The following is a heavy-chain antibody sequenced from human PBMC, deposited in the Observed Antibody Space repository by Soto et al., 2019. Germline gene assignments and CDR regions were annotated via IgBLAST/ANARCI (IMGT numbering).Heavy chain of an antibody. D-gene: IGHD2-8*01. J-gene: IGHJ3*02. Sequence: HPGGSLRLSCGASGFTFSAYAMSWVRQAPGKGLQWVSGVGGSDTDKHYADSVRGRFTVSRDNSKNTLYLQMNSLRADDTAVYYCAKDATAVNGIWDPFDMRGQGTEVTVSS. CDR1: GFTFSAYA. V-gene: IGHV3-23*01. CDR3: AKDATAVNGIWDPFDM. CDR2: VGGSDTDK.